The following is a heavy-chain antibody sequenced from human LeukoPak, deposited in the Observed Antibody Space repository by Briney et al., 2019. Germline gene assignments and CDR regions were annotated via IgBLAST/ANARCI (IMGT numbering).Heavy chain of an antibody. CDR3: AKDRTLSSPYYDFRSGYYKDYYFDY. CDR1: GFTFSSYA. J-gene: IGHJ4*02. CDR2: ISGSGGST. D-gene: IGHD3-3*01. V-gene: IGHV3-23*01. Sequence: GGSLRLSCAASGFTFSSYAMSWVRQAPGKGLEWVSAISGSGGSTYYADSVKGRFTISRDNTKNTLYLQMNSLRAEDTAVYYCAKDRTLSSPYYDFRSGYYKDYYFDYWGQGTVVTVSS.